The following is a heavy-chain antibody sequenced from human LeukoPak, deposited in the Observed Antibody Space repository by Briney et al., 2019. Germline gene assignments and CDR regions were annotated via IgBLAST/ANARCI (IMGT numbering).Heavy chain of an antibody. J-gene: IGHJ3*02. CDR3: AKDSYSHNGIFDALDI. CDR2: ISGDSV. V-gene: IGHV3-23*01. CDR1: GFTLSNYA. D-gene: IGHD2-8*01. Sequence: GGSLRLSCAASGFTLSNYAMTWVRQAPGKGLEWISTISGDSVYYADSVKGRFTISRDNSKNTLFLQMNSLRAEDTAIYYCAKDSYSHNGIFDALDIWGQGTMVTVSS.